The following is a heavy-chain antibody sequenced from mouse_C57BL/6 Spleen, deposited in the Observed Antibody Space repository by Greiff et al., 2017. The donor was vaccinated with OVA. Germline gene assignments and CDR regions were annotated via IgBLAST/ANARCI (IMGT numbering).Heavy chain of an antibody. V-gene: IGHV1-69*01. J-gene: IGHJ2*01. Sequence: QVQLQQPGAELVMPGASVKLSCKASGYTFTSYWMHWVKQRPGQSLEWIGEIDPSDSSTNYNQKLKGKSTLTVDKSSSTAYMQLSSLTSEDSAVYYCARQATAFDYWGQGTTLTVSS. D-gene: IGHD1-2*01. CDR1: GYTFTSYW. CDR3: ARQATAFDY. CDR2: IDPSDSST.